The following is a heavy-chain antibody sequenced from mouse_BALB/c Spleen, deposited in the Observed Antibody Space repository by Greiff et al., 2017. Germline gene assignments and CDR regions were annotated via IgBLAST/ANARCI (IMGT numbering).Heavy chain of an antibody. V-gene: IGHV3-6*02. J-gene: IGHJ2*01. Sequence: EVQLQESGPGLVKPSQSLSLTCSVTGYSITSGYYWNWIRQFPGNKLEWMGYISYDGSNNYNPSLKNRISITRDTSKNQFFLKLNSVTTEDTATYCCTRANWYYFDYWGQGTTLTVSS. CDR1: GYSITSGYY. CDR3: TRANWYYFDY. D-gene: IGHD4-1*01. CDR2: ISYDGSN.